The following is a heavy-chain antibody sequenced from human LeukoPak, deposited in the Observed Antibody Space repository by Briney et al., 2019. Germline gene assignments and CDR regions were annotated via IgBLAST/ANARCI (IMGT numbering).Heavy chain of an antibody. CDR2: ISSSSSYT. D-gene: IGHD2-2*01. V-gene: IGHV3-21*01. CDR1: GFTFSAYH. Sequence: GGSLRLSCAASGFTFSAYHMNWVRQAPGKGLEWVASISSSSSYTYHSDSVKGRFTISRENAKTSLDLQMNSLRAEDTAVYFCARKALGGSSDHDAFDIWGQGTMVTVSS. J-gene: IGHJ3*02. CDR3: ARKALGGSSDHDAFDI.